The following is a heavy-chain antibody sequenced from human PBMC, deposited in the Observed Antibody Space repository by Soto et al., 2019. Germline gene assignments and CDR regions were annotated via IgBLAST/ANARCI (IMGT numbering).Heavy chain of an antibody. CDR3: ARHQRDDASRKIDC. Sequence: GESLKITCQGSGYSFTSNWIGWVRQMPGKGLEWMGIINPADSDIKYSPSFQGQVTISADKSIGTAYLQWSSLKASDTAMYYCARHQRDDASRKIDCWGQGTLVTVSS. D-gene: IGHD3-16*01. J-gene: IGHJ4*02. CDR2: INPADSDI. V-gene: IGHV5-51*01. CDR1: GYSFTSNW.